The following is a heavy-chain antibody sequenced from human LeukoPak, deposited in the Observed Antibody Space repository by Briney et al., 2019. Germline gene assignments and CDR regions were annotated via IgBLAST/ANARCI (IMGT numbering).Heavy chain of an antibody. D-gene: IGHD3-9*01. J-gene: IGHJ4*02. CDR1: GGSISSSSYY. CDR2: IYYSGST. V-gene: IGHV4-39*01. CDR3: ARYGTNYDILTGYSYYFDY. Sequence: KPSETLSLTCTVSGGSISSSSYYWGWIRQPPGKGLEWIGSIYYSGSTYYNPSLKSRVTISVDTSKNQFSLKLSSVTAADTAVYYCARYGTNYDILTGYSYYFDYWGQGTLATVSS.